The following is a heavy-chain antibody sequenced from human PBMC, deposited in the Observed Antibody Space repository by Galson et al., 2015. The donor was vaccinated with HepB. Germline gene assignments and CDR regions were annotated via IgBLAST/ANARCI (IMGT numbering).Heavy chain of an antibody. J-gene: IGHJ4*02. Sequence: SVKVSCKASGYTFTGYYMHWVRQAPGQGLEWMGWINPNTGDTNYAQKFQGRVTMTRDTSITTAYMELSRLRSDDTAVFYCARDRIGWSGYYVAYWGQGTQVTVSS. CDR1: GYTFTGYY. CDR3: ARDRIGWSGYYVAY. CDR2: INPNTGDT. V-gene: IGHV1-2*02. D-gene: IGHD3-3*01.